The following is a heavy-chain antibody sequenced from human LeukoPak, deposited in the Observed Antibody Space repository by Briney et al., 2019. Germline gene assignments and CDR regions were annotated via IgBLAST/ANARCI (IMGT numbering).Heavy chain of an antibody. CDR2: IDHGGDTK. D-gene: IGHD3-10*01. Sequence: PGGSLRLSCAASGFTFSSYSMTWVRQAAGKGLEWVSRIDHGGDTKYYADSVKGRFTISGDNAKNSLYLQMNSLRAEDTAVYYCAREWFGELIWGQGTLVTVSS. CDR3: AREWFGELI. CDR1: GFTFSSYS. V-gene: IGHV3-48*04. J-gene: IGHJ4*02.